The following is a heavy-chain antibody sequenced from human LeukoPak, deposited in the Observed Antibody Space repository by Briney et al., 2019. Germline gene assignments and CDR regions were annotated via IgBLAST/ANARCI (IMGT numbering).Heavy chain of an antibody. J-gene: IGHJ6*03. Sequence: GGSLRLSCAASGFTVSSNYMSWVRQAPGKGLEWVSVIYSGGSTYYADSVEGRFTISRDNYKNTVFLQVSSLRAEDTAVYYCVRIEGSGWTGYMDVWGKGTAVTVSS. V-gene: IGHV3-53*01. CDR3: VRIEGSGWTGYMDV. CDR1: GFTVSSNY. CDR2: IYSGGST. D-gene: IGHD6-19*01.